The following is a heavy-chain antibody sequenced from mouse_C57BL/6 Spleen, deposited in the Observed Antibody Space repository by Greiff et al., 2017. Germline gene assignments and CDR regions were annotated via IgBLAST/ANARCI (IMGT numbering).Heavy chain of an antibody. CDR2: INPSSGYT. CDR3: ARRPGSSYGYAMDY. CDR1: GYTFTSYW. Sequence: VQLQQSGAELAKPGASVKLSCKASGYTFTSYWMHWVKQRPGQGLEWIGYINPSSGYTKYNQKFKDKATFTADKSASTAYMQLSSLTYEDSAVYYCARRPGSSYGYAMDYWGQGTSVTVSS. V-gene: IGHV1-7*01. J-gene: IGHJ4*01. D-gene: IGHD1-1*01.